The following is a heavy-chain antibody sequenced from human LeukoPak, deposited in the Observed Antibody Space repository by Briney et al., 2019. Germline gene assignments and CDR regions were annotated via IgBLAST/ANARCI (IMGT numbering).Heavy chain of an antibody. V-gene: IGHV3-48*03. CDR1: GFTFSSYE. CDR3: ARDPRMSGSYYPDAFDI. Sequence: GGSLRLSCAASGFTFSSYEMNWVRQAPGKGLEWVSYISSSGSTIYYADFVKGRFTISRDNAKNSLYLQMNSLRAEDTAVYYCARDPRMSGSYYPDAFDIWGQGTMVTVSS. CDR2: ISSSGSTI. D-gene: IGHD1-26*01. J-gene: IGHJ3*02.